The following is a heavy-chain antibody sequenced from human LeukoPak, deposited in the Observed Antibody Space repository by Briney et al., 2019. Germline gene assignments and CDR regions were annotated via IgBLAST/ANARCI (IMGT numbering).Heavy chain of an antibody. V-gene: IGHV3-23*01. CDR2: ISGSGGST. CDR1: GFTFSSYA. Sequence: GGSLRLSSAASGFTFSSYAMSWVRQAPGKGLEWVSAISGSGGSTYYADPVKGRFTISRDNSKNTLYLQMNSLRAEDTAVYYCAKRRDSSGRYRAFDIWGQGTMVTVSS. D-gene: IGHD6-19*01. CDR3: AKRRDSSGRYRAFDI. J-gene: IGHJ3*02.